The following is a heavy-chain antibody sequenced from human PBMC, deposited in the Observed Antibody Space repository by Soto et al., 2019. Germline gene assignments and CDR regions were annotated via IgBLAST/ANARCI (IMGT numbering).Heavy chain of an antibody. D-gene: IGHD6-13*01. CDR1: GGTFSSYA. CDR3: ACQNPPLLLIEAAGLYFDY. J-gene: IGHJ4*02. Sequence: QVQLVQSGAEVKKPGSSVKVSCKASGGTFSSYAISWVRQAPGQGLEWMGGIIPIFGTANYAQKFQDRVTITADEYTSTAYMELSSLRSEDKAVYYCACQNPPLLLIEAAGLYFDYWGQGTLVTVSS. CDR2: IIPIFGTA. V-gene: IGHV1-69*01.